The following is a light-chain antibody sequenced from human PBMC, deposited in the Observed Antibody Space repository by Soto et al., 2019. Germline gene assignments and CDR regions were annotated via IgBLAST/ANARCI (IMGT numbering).Light chain of an antibody. V-gene: IGKV3-15*01. CDR2: DTS. CDR1: QSVSGD. CDR3: QEYLQWPPGM. J-gene: IGKJ1*01. Sequence: EIVLTQSPATLSVSPGERATLSCRASQSVSGDLAWYHHKPGQVPRLLIYDTSTRAPGISARFSGSGSGTEFTLTISTLQSEDFAVYYCQEYLQWPPGMFGQGTKVDIK.